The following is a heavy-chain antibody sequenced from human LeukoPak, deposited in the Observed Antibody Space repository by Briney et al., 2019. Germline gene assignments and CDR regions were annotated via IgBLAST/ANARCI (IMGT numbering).Heavy chain of an antibody. Sequence: ASVKVSCKASGYTFTSYGISWVRQAPGQGLEWMGWISAYNGNTNYAQKFQGRVTITADESTSTAYMELSSLRSEDTAVYYCARETYDYYDSSGYYHTTNFDYWGQGTLVTVSS. CDR1: GYTFTSYG. J-gene: IGHJ4*02. V-gene: IGHV1-18*01. D-gene: IGHD3-22*01. CDR2: ISAYNGNT. CDR3: ARETYDYYDSSGYYHTTNFDY.